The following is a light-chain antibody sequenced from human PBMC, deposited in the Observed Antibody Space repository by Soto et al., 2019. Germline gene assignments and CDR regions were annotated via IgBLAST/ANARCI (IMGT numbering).Light chain of an antibody. Sequence: EIVMTQSPATLSVSPGERATLSCGASQSVTSNLAWYQQKPGQAPRLLIYGASTRATGIPARFSGSGSGTEFTLTISSLQSEDFAVSYCQQYSNWPLTFGGGTKVEIK. CDR3: QQYSNWPLT. V-gene: IGKV3-15*01. CDR1: QSVTSN. CDR2: GAS. J-gene: IGKJ4*01.